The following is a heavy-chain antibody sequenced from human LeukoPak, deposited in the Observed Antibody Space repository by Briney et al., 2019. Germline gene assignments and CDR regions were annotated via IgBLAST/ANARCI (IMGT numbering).Heavy chain of an antibody. CDR1: VGSISSGGYY. D-gene: IGHD2-15*01. CDR2: IYTSGST. CDR3: ARDRVVVTARQNYYMDV. J-gene: IGHJ6*03. V-gene: IGHV4-61*09. Sequence: PSQTLSLTCTVSVGSISSGGYYWSWIRQPVGKGLEWIGHIYTSGSTNYNPSLKSRVTISVDTSKNQFSLKLSSVTAADTAVYYCARDRVVVTARQNYYMDVWGKGTTVTVSS.